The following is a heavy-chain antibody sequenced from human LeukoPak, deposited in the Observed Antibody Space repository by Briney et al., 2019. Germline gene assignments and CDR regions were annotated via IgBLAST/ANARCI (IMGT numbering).Heavy chain of an antibody. CDR3: ARRIVATIKGRGYYFDY. V-gene: IGHV3-20*04. J-gene: IGHJ4*02. CDR1: GFTFDDCG. D-gene: IGHD5-12*01. Sequence: GGSLRLSCAASGFTFDDCGMSWVRQAPGKGLEWVSGINWSGGSTGYADSVKGRFTISRDNAKNSLYLQMNSLRAEDTALYYCARRIVATIKGRGYYFDYWGQGTLVTVSS. CDR2: INWSGGST.